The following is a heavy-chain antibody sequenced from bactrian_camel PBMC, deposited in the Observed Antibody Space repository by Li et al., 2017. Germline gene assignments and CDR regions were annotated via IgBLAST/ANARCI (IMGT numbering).Heavy chain of an antibody. V-gene: IGHV3S53*01. CDR2: IDSDGNT. D-gene: IGHD2*01. J-gene: IGHJ4*01. Sequence: VQLVESGGGSVQAGGTLRLSCAASGLTDSDRCMGWFRQAPGKEREGVATIDSDGNTQHVDAVKGRFTISRDNAKNTGYLQIDSLKPEDTGVYYCALYTDTETAYWGQGTQVTVS. CDR1: GLTDSDRC. CDR3: ALYTDTETAY.